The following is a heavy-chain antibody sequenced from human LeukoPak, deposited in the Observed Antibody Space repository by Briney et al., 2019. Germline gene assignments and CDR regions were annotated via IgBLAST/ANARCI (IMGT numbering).Heavy chain of an antibody. Sequence: GGSLRLSCAASGFTFSNAWMSWVRQAPGKGLEWVAVIWYDGSNKYYADSVKGRFTISRDNSKNTLYLQMNSLRAEDTAVYYCARIPGGSSLYYYYYYGMDVWGQGTTVTVSS. V-gene: IGHV3-33*08. CDR1: GFTFSNAW. CDR3: ARIPGGSSLYYYYYYGMDV. J-gene: IGHJ6*02. CDR2: IWYDGSNK. D-gene: IGHD6-6*01.